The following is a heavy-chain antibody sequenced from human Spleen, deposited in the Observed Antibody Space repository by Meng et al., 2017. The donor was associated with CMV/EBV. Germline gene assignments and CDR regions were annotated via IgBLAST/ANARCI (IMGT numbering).Heavy chain of an antibody. V-gene: IGHV3-21*01. CDR3: AKDGSLDY. Sequence: SLKLSCAASGFTFSSYSMNWVRQAPGKGLEWVSSISSSSSYIYYADSVKGRFTISRDNAKNSLYLQMNSLRAEDTAVYYCAKDGSLDYWGQGTLVTVSS. CDR1: GFTFSSYS. CDR2: ISSSSSYI. J-gene: IGHJ4*02.